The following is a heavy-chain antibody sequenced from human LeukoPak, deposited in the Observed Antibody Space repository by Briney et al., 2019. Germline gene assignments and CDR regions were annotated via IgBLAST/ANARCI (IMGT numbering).Heavy chain of an antibody. V-gene: IGHV3-74*01. CDR3: ARGVPVYSSSFDY. J-gene: IGHJ4*02. CDR1: GFTFANTW. Sequence: GGSLRLSCAASGFTFANTWMHWVRQAPGKGLVWLSLINNDGSTTNYADSVKGRFTISRDNAKNTVYLQMNSLRAEDTAVYYCARGVPVYSSSFDYWGQGTLVTVSS. D-gene: IGHD6-6*01. CDR2: INNDGSTT.